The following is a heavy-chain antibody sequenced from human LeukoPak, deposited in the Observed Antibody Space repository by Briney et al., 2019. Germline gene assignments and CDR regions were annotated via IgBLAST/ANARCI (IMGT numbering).Heavy chain of an antibody. CDR1: GFTLSSYA. D-gene: IGHD2-2*01. Sequence: GGSLGLSCAASGFTLSSYAMHWVRQAPGKGLEWVGVISYDGSNKYYADSVKGRFTISRDNSKNTLYLQMNSLRAEDTAVYYCARDPGYCSSTSCPAFYYYYGMDVWGQGTTVTVSS. V-gene: IGHV3-30-3*01. J-gene: IGHJ6*02. CDR3: ARDPGYCSSTSCPAFYYYYGMDV. CDR2: ISYDGSNK.